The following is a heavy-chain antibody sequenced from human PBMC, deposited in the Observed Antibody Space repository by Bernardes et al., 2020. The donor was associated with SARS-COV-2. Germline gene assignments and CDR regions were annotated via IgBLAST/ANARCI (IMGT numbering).Heavy chain of an antibody. V-gene: IGHV4-34*01. J-gene: IGHJ5*02. Sequence: SETLSLTCAVYNGSFRTYHWSWIRQPPGEGLEWIGDIDHSGSANYSPSLKSRATISLDTSKSQFSLRLNSVTAADTAVYYCARRSSYYYRPGFDPWGQGTLVTVSS. CDR3: ARRSSYYYRPGFDP. CDR1: NGSFRTYH. D-gene: IGHD3-10*01. CDR2: IDHSGSA.